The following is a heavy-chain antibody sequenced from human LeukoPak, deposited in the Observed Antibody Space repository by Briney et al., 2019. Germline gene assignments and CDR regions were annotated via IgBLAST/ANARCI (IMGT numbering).Heavy chain of an antibody. CDR1: GGSISSGDYY. CDR2: IYYSGST. V-gene: IGHV4-30-4*08. J-gene: IGHJ5*02. Sequence: KPSETLSLTCTVSGGSISSGDYYWSWIRQPPGKGLEWIGYIYYSGSTYYNPSLKSRVTISVDRSKNQFSLKLSSVTAADTAVYYCARVNFYYYGSGSYYNVGWFDPWGQGTLVTVSS. D-gene: IGHD3-10*01. CDR3: ARVNFYYYGSGSYYNVGWFDP.